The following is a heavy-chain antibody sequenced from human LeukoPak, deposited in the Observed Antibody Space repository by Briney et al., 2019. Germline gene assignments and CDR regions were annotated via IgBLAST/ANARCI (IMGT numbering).Heavy chain of an antibody. D-gene: IGHD5-12*01. V-gene: IGHV1-69*13. CDR3: ARMSRGTPEVAGHFDY. CDR1: GGTFSSYA. Sequence: ASVKLSCKASGGTFSSYAISWVRQSPGQGLEWLGGMIIIFGTANYPQKFQGRITITADESTSTASMQLSSLRSEDTAVYYCARMSRGTPEVAGHFDYWGQGTLVTVSS. CDR2: MIIIFGTA. J-gene: IGHJ4*02.